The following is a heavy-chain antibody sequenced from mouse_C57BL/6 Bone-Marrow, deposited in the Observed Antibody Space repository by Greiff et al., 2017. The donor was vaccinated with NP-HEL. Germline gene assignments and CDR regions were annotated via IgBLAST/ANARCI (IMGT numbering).Heavy chain of an antibody. V-gene: IGHV1-64*01. CDR3: ARYPRLAY. CDR1: GYTFTSFW. Sequence: VQLQQPGAELVKPGASVKLSCKASGYTFTSFWMHWVKQRPGQGLEWIGMIHPNSGSTNYNEKFKSQATLTVDKSSSTAYMQLSSLTSEDSAVYYCARYPRLAYWGQGTLVTVSA. CDR2: IHPNSGST. J-gene: IGHJ3*01.